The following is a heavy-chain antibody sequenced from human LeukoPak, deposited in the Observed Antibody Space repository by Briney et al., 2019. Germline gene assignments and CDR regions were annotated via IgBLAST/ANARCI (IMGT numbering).Heavy chain of an antibody. CDR2: ISRSSSTI. V-gene: IGHV3-48*01. Sequence: PGGSLRLSCAASGLTISSYSMNWVRQAPGKGLQWVSYISRSSSTIYYADSVKGRFTISRDNAKNSLYLQMNSLRAEDTAVYYCARVPRDAFDIWGQGTMVTVSS. J-gene: IGHJ3*02. CDR3: ARVPRDAFDI. CDR1: GLTISSYS.